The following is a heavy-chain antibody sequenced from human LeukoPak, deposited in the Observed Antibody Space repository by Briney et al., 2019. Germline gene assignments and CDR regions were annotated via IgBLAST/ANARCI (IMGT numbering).Heavy chain of an antibody. Sequence: PGGSLRLSCAASGFTFDNYSMNWVRLAPGKGLEWVSSISSSSSYIYYADSVKGRFTISRDNAKNSLYLQMNSLRVEDTAVYYCARTTGDFWSGIIRRGGYMDVWGKGTTVTVSS. CDR1: GFTFDNYS. J-gene: IGHJ6*03. CDR3: ARTTGDFWSGIIRRGGYMDV. D-gene: IGHD3-3*01. CDR2: ISSSSSYI. V-gene: IGHV3-21*01.